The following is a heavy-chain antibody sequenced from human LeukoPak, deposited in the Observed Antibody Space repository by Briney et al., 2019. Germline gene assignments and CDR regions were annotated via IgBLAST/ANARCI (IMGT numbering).Heavy chain of an antibody. CDR2: IYRSGNT. V-gene: IGHV4-38-2*02. CDR1: GGSISSYY. Sequence: SETLSLTCTVSGGSISSYYWGWIRQPPGKGLRWIGSIYRSGNTYYNPSLKSRVTISVDTSKNQFSLKLSSLTAADTAVYYCARIRYGDPPSWGQGALVTVSS. CDR3: ARIRYGDPPS. J-gene: IGHJ4*02. D-gene: IGHD4-17*01.